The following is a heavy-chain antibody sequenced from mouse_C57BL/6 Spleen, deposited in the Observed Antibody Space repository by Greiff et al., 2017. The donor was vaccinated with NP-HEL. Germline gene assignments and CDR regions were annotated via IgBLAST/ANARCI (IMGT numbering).Heavy chain of an antibody. V-gene: IGHV1-80*01. CDR1: GYTFSSYW. CDR3: ARYDGYYVRYFDV. CDR2: IYPGDGDT. J-gene: IGHJ1*03. Sequence: QVQLQQSGAELVKPGASVKISCKASGYTFSSYWMNWVKQRPGKGLEWIGQIYPGDGDTNYNGKFKGKATLTADKSSSTAYMQLSSLTSEDSAVYFCARYDGYYVRYFDVCGTGTTVTVSS. D-gene: IGHD2-3*01.